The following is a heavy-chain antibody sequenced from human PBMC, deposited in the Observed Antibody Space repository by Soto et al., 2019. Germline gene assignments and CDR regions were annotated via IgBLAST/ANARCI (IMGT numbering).Heavy chain of an antibody. CDR2: IIPIFGTA. CDR1: GGTFSSYA. Sequence: GASVKVSCKASGGTFSSYAISWVRQAPGQGLEWMGGIIPIFGTANYAQKFQGSVTITADESTSTAYMELSSLRSEDTAVYYCARAKGGGGGDDAFDIWGQGTMVTVS. D-gene: IGHD3-10*01. CDR3: ARAKGGGGGDDAFDI. V-gene: IGHV1-69*13. J-gene: IGHJ3*02.